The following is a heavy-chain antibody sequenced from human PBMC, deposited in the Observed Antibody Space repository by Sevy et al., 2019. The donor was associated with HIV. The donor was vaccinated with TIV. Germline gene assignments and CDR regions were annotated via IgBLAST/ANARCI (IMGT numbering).Heavy chain of an antibody. CDR2: ISGSGGST. J-gene: IGHJ3*02. CDR3: AKEYYYDSSGSVGAFDI. Sequence: GESLKISCAASGFTFSSYAMSWVRQAPGKGLEWVSAISGSGGSTYYADSVKGRFTISRDNSKNKLYLQMNSLRAEDTAVYYCAKEYYYDSSGSVGAFDIWGQGTMVTVSS. V-gene: IGHV3-23*01. CDR1: GFTFSSYA. D-gene: IGHD3-22*01.